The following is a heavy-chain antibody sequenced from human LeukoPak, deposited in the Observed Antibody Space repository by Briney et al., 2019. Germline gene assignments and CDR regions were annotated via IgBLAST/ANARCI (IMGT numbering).Heavy chain of an antibody. Sequence: SETLSLTCTVSGGSISNNGYFWGWIRQPPGKGLEWIGSIYYSGNTYYNPSLKSRVTISVDTSKNQFSLRLSSVTAADTAFYYCAGHGNIVVVVAARGFDPWGQGTLVTVSS. CDR3: AGHGNIVVVVAARGFDP. V-gene: IGHV4-39*01. CDR1: GGSISNNGYF. J-gene: IGHJ5*02. CDR2: IYYSGNT. D-gene: IGHD2-15*01.